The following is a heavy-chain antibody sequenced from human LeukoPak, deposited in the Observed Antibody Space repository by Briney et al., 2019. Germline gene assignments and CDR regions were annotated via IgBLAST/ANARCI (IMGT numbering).Heavy chain of an antibody. V-gene: IGHV3-30*02. J-gene: IGHJ4*02. CDR1: GFTFSSYG. CDR3: AKKMRDIVVVPADY. CDR2: IRYDGSNK. D-gene: IGHD2-2*01. Sequence: GGSLRLSCAAFGFTFSSYGMHWVRQAPGKGLEWVAFIRYDGSNKYYADSVKGRFTISRDNSKNTLYLQMNSLRAEDTAVYYCAKKMRDIVVVPADYWGQGTLVTVSS.